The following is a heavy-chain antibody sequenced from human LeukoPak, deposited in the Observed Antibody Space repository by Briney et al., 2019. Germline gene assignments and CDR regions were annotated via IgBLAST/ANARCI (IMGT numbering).Heavy chain of an antibody. CDR1: GFTFSSYA. D-gene: IGHD1/OR15-1a*01. J-gene: IGHJ3*02. CDR3: AKGRSGTIGSAFDI. Sequence: GGSLRLSCAASGFTFSSYAMHWVRQAPGKGLEWVAFIRYDGSNKYYADSVKGRFTISRDNSKNTLYLQMNSLRAEDTAVYYCAKGRSGTIGSAFDIWGQGTMVTVSS. V-gene: IGHV3-30*02. CDR2: IRYDGSNK.